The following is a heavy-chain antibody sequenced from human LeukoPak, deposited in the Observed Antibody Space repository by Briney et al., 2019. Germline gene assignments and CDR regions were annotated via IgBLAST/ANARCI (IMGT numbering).Heavy chain of an antibody. CDR1: GFTFSSYA. Sequence: GGSLRLSCAASGFTFSSYAMHWVRQAPGKGLEWVAVISYDGSNKYYADSVKGRFTISRDNSKNTLYLQMNSLRAEDTAVYYCAKNYGDSTEDAFDIWGQGTMVTVSS. CDR3: AKNYGDSTEDAFDI. J-gene: IGHJ3*02. V-gene: IGHV3-30-3*02. CDR2: ISYDGSNK. D-gene: IGHD4-17*01.